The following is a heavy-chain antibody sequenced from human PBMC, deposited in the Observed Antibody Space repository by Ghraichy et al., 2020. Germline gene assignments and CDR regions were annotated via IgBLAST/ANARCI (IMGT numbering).Heavy chain of an antibody. CDR3: AREGHSRTFSGDDAFDI. V-gene: IGHV3-30*02. CDR1: GFTLTSYD. J-gene: IGHJ3*02. CDR2: MKYDGRDK. Sequence: GGSLRLSCAASGFTLTSYDMHWVRQAPGKGPEWVAFMKYDGRDKFYADSVKGRFTISRDNSKNTLYLQMNSLTTEDTAVYYCAREGHSRTFSGDDAFDIWGQGTMVTVAS. D-gene: IGHD1-26*01.